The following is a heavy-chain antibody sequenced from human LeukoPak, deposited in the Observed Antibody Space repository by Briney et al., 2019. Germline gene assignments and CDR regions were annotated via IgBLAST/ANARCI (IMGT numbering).Heavy chain of an antibody. J-gene: IGHJ3*01. CDR1: GFTFSDYA. V-gene: IGHV3-23*01. Sequence: GGSLRLSCAASGFTFSDYALIWVRQAPGKGLEWISAIRGTGGTTYYADSVKGRCSISRDNSRNRVYLQMNSLRAEDTALYFCGKDPNGDYVGAFDFWGPGTMVTVSS. D-gene: IGHD4-17*01. CDR2: IRGTGGTT. CDR3: GKDPNGDYVGAFDF.